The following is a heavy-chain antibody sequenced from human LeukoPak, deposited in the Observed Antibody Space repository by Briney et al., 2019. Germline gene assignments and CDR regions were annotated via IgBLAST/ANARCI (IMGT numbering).Heavy chain of an antibody. CDR2: FSHGGST. Sequence: SETLSLTCTVYDNSAYSTGFYWGWIRQPPGKGLEWIGSFSHGGSTFYNPSLKSRVTISGDTSEKQFSLRLSSVTAADTAVYYCTTDRDLRWFSFWGRGTLVAVSS. D-gene: IGHD2-21*01. CDR3: TTDRDLRWFSF. J-gene: IGHJ4*02. V-gene: IGHV4-39*07. CDR1: DNSAYSTGFY.